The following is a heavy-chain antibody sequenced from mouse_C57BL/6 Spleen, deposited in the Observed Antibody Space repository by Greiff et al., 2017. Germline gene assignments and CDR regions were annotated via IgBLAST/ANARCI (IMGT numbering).Heavy chain of an antibody. CDR3: AQIYYDYDGYAMDY. CDR1: GYTFTSYG. CDR2: IYPRSGNT. J-gene: IGHJ4*01. V-gene: IGHV1-81*01. D-gene: IGHD2-4*01. Sequence: VQLQQSGAELARPGASVKLSCKASGYTFTSYGISWVKQRTGQGLEWIGEIYPRSGNTYYNEKFKGKATLTADKSSSTAYMELRSLTSEDSAVYFGAQIYYDYDGYAMDYWGQGTSVTVSS.